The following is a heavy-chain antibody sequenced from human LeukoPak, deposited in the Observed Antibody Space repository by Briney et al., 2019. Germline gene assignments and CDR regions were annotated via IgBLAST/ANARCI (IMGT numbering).Heavy chain of an antibody. Sequence: SETLSLTCTVSGGSISSSSYYWGWIRQPPGKGLEWIGSIFYPGSTYYKPSLKSRVTISVDTSKNQFSLKLSSVTAADTAVYYCARNIDDWGQGTLVTVSS. J-gene: IGHJ4*02. CDR1: GGSISSSSYY. CDR3: ARNIDD. D-gene: IGHD1/OR15-1a*01. V-gene: IGHV4-39*01. CDR2: IFYPGST.